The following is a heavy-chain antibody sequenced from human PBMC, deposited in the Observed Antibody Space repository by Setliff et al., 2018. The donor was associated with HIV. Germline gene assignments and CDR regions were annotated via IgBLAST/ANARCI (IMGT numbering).Heavy chain of an antibody. Sequence: SETLSLTCSLSGDSMSTYYWSWIRQTAGKGLEWIGRIHNSGNTNCNPSFMSRVSMSVDTSKSQFSLKLRSVTAADTAVYFCARGYSSAFFHEFFDYWGQGTLVTV. CDR3: ARGYSSAFFHEFFDY. V-gene: IGHV4-4*07. CDR1: GDSMSTYY. J-gene: IGHJ4*02. CDR2: IHNSGNT. D-gene: IGHD6-25*01.